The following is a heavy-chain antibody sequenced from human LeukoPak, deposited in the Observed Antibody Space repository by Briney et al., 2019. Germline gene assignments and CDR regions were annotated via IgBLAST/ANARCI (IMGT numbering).Heavy chain of an antibody. V-gene: IGHV3-66*01. D-gene: IGHD6-19*01. J-gene: IGHJ3*02. CDR2: INSGGST. CDR1: GFTVSSNY. CDR3: ARASYSSGWFDAFDI. Sequence: PGGSLRLSCAASGFTVSSNYMSWVRQAPGKGPEWVSVINSGGSTYYADHVKGRFTISRDNSKNTLYLQMNSLRAEDTAVYYCARASYSSGWFDAFDIWGQGTMVTVSS.